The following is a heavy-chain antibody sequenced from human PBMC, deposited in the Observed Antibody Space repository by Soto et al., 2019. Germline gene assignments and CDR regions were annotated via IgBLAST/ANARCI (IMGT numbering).Heavy chain of an antibody. CDR2: MNPNSGNT. D-gene: IGHD3-10*01. CDR3: ARVISYYYGSGSYNAFDI. Sequence: ASVKVSCKASGYTFTSYDINWVRQATGQGLEWMGWMNPNSGNTGYAQKFQGRVTMTRYTSISTAYMELSSLRSEDTAVYYCARVISYYYGSGSYNAFDIWGQGTMVTVSS. J-gene: IGHJ3*02. CDR1: GYTFTSYD. V-gene: IGHV1-8*01.